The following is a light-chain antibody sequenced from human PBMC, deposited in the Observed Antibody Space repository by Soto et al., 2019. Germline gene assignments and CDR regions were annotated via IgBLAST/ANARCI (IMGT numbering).Light chain of an antibody. Sequence: IVLTQSPGTLSLSPGERATLSCRASQTISSSFLAWYQQKPGQAPRLLIYRASRRAPGIPDRFSGSGSWTHFTLTISRLEPEDFAVYYCHQFGSSPLDTFGPGTKVESK. CDR2: RAS. CDR3: HQFGSSPLDT. CDR1: QTISSSF. J-gene: IGKJ3*01. V-gene: IGKV3-20*01.